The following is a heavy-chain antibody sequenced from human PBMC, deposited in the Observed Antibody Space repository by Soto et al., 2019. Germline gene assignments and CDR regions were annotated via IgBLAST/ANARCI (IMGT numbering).Heavy chain of an antibody. V-gene: IGHV3-23*01. Sequence: GGSLRLSCAASGFTFSSYAMSWVRQAPGKGLEWVSAISGSGGSTYYADSVKGRFTISRDNVKNTMYLEMNNLRVDDTAVYYCARDKTQGAGWFDPWGRGTLVTVSS. CDR3: ARDKTQGAGWFDP. J-gene: IGHJ5*02. CDR2: ISGSGGST. D-gene: IGHD1-26*01. CDR1: GFTFSSYA.